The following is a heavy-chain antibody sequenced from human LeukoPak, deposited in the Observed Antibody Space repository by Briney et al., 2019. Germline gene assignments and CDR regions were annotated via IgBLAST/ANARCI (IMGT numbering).Heavy chain of an antibody. CDR1: GFTFSNYS. D-gene: IGHD2-2*01. CDR3: ARDLGCSTSRCRYNWFDP. CDR2: ISLSGGRST. J-gene: IGHJ5*02. V-gene: IGHV3-23*01. Sequence: PGGSLRLSCAASGFTFSNYSMTWVRQPPGKGLEWLAFISLSGGRSTDSADSERGRFTISRYNSKNTLYLEMNSLRAEDTAVYHCARDLGCSTSRCRYNWFDPWGQGTLVTVSS.